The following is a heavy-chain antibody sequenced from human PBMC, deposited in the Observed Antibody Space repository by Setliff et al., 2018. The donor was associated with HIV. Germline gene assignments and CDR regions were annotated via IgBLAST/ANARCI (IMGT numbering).Heavy chain of an antibody. J-gene: IGHJ4*02. CDR2: TSPDNGNT. D-gene: IGHD1-1*01. Sequence: ASVKVSCKSSGYTFTDYFMHWVRQAPGQGLEWMGWTSPDNGNTRISQRFRGGVTMTRDRAINTAYMEFSGLTSDDTAIYYCARQLSNSFDYWGQGTLVTVSS. V-gene: IGHV1-2*02. CDR1: GYTFTDYF. CDR3: ARQLSNSFDY.